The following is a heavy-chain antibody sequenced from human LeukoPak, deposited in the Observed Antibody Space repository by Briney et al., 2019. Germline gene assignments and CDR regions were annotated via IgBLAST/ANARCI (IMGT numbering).Heavy chain of an antibody. Sequence: GGSLRLSCAASGFTFSSYGMHWVRQAPGKGLEWVANIKFDGRDKYYVDSVKGRFTISRDNSKNSLYLQMNSLRVEDTGVYYCISDLDRSDGLWGQGTMVTVSS. V-gene: IGHV3-7*01. D-gene: IGHD2-8*01. CDR3: ISDLDRSDGL. J-gene: IGHJ3*01. CDR1: GFTFSSYG. CDR2: IKFDGRDK.